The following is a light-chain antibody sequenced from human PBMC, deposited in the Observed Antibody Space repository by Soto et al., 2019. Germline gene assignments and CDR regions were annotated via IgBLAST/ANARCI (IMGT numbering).Light chain of an antibody. V-gene: IGKV1-39*01. CDR1: QSIVTY. J-gene: IGKJ5*01. Sequence: DIQMTHSPSSLSASVGDRVTITFRASQSIVTYLNWYLQKPGKAPKLLIYAASTLQRGVPSRFSGSGSRTEFTLTIADLQPDDFGTYYCQQSLTMPITFGHGTRLEIK. CDR2: AAS. CDR3: QQSLTMPIT.